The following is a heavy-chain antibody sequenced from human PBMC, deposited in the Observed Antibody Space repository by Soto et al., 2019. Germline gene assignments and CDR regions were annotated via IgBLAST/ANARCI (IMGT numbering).Heavy chain of an antibody. V-gene: IGHV3-33*01. CDR2: IWYDGSKK. Sequence: QVQLVESGGGVVQPGRSLRLSCAASGFSFSSYGMHWVRQAPGKGLEWVAVIWYDGSKKYYADSVKGRFTISRDNYKNTLYLQMNSLRAEDTAVYYCTRVGAPDHGDGGDYWGQGTLVTVSS. D-gene: IGHD4-17*01. J-gene: IGHJ4*02. CDR1: GFSFSSYG. CDR3: TRVGAPDHGDGGDY.